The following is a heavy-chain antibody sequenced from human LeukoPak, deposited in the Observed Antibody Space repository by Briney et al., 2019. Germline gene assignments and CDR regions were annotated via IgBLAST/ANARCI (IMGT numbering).Heavy chain of an antibody. Sequence: GGSLRLSCAASGFTLSSYSIIWVRQAPGKGLDLVSSITITSSYIYYIDSVNGRFTISRDNPKNSLYLKKNSLRAEDRAVYYCARMRDDNLDYCGQGTLVTVSS. J-gene: IGHJ4*02. D-gene: IGHD5-24*01. CDR2: ITITSSYI. V-gene: IGHV3-21*01. CDR1: GFTLSSYS. CDR3: ARMRDDNLDY.